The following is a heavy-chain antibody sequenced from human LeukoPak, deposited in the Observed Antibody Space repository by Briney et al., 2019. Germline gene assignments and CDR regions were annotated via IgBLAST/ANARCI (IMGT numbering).Heavy chain of an antibody. D-gene: IGHD4-17*01. J-gene: IGHJ4*02. CDR1: GFTFSSYE. CDR2: IKHDGSEK. V-gene: IGHV3-7*01. Sequence: GGSLRLSCAASGFTFSSYEMNWVRQAPGKGLEWVANIKHDGSEKYYVDSVKGRFTISRDNAKNSLYLQMNSLRAEDTAVYYCARDPYGDYGDCFDYWGQGTLVTVSS. CDR3: ARDPYGDYGDCFDY.